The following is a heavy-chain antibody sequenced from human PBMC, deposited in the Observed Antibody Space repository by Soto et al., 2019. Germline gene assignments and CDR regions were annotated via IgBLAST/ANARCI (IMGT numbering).Heavy chain of an antibody. Sequence: QMQLQESGPGVVKQSENLSLTCTVSGASISTHYWTWIRQAPGQGLEWIGYLYYSGNTNYNPSLKSRVTMSVDTSKNHFYLTLTSATAADTAVYFCASGGSEGGLDGWGQGTTVAVSS. D-gene: IGHD3-10*01. CDR1: GASISTHY. V-gene: IGHV4-59*11. J-gene: IGHJ6*02. CDR2: LYYSGNT. CDR3: ASGGSEGGLDG.